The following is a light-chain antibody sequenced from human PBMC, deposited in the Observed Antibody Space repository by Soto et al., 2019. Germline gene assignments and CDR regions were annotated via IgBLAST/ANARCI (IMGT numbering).Light chain of an antibody. CDR2: DAS. Sequence: ILLTQFPSTLSLSPGERSTLSCRASQSVSTFLAWYQQKPGQAPRLVVYDASTRATGIPARFSGSGSGTDLTLTISSLDPQDSEVSYCTQRRRWRVNFGGGPNVDIK. V-gene: IGKV3-11*01. J-gene: IGKJ4*01. CDR3: TQRRRWRVN. CDR1: QSVSTF.